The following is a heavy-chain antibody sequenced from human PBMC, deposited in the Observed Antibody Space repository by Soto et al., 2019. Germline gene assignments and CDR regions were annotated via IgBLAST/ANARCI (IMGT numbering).Heavy chain of an antibody. CDR1: GFTFSSYA. D-gene: IGHD6-13*01. V-gene: IGHV3-23*01. J-gene: IGHJ6*02. CDR3: AKGLIAAAEWGSRDYYYYYGMDV. CDR2: ISGSGGST. Sequence: GGSLRLSCAASGFTFSSYAMSWVRQAPGKGLEWVSAISGSGGSTYYADSVKGRFTISRDNSKNTLYLQMNSLRAEDTAVYYCAKGLIAAAEWGSRDYYYYYGMDVWGQGTTVTVSS.